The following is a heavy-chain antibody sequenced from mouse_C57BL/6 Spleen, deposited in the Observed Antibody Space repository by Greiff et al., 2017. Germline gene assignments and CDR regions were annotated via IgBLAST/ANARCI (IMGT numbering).Heavy chain of an antibody. D-gene: IGHD1-1*02. CDR3: TRQGGGGFAY. CDR1: GFTFSSYS. V-gene: IGHV5-9-1*02. J-gene: IGHJ3*01. CDR2: ISSGGDYS. Sequence: VQLKESGEGLVKPGGSLKLSCAASGFTFSSYSMSWVRQTPEERLEWVAYISSGGDYSYYAYTVKARFTITRDNARNTLYLQMSSLKSEDTAMYYCTRQGGGGFAYWGQGTLVTVSA.